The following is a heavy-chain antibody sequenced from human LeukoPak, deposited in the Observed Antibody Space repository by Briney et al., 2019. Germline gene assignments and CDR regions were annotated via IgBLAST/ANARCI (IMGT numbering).Heavy chain of an antibody. Sequence: SETLSLTCTVFGDSISSYYWSWIRQPPGKGLEWIGYIYHSGSTNYNPSLKSRVTISVDTSKNQFSLKLSSVTAADTAVYYCARHGIVVVTAIPRWFDPWGQGTLVTVSS. CDR2: IYHSGST. CDR3: ARHGIVVVTAIPRWFDP. CDR1: GDSISSYY. J-gene: IGHJ5*02. D-gene: IGHD2-21*02. V-gene: IGHV4-59*08.